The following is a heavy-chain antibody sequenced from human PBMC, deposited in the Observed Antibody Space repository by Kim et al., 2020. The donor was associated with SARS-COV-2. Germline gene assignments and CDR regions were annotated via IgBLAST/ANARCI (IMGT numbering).Heavy chain of an antibody. CDR2: ISAYNGNT. CDR1: GYTFTSYG. CDR3: ARDGYDSSGSYYYYYGMDV. V-gene: IGHV1-18*01. Sequence: ASVKVSCKASGYTFTSYGISWVRQAPGQGLEWMGWISAYNGNTNYAQKLQGRVTMTTDTSTSTAYMELRSLRSDDTAVYYCARDGYDSSGSYYYYYGMDVWGQGTTVTVSS. D-gene: IGHD3-22*01. J-gene: IGHJ6*02.